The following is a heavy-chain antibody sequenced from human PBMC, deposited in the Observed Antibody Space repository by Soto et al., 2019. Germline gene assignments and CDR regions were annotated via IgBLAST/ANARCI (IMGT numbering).Heavy chain of an antibody. CDR1: VGTFSSYA. CDR3: AGVFGAYHPKCFDP. D-gene: IGHD1-26*01. J-gene: IGHJ5*02. V-gene: IGHV1-69*13. Sequence: GASVKVSCKAAVGTFSSYAISWVRQAPGQGLEWMGGIIPIFGTANYAQKFQGRVTITADESTSRAYMALSSLRSAARAVYYCAGVFGAYHPKCFDPSCKRPLVTLFS. CDR2: IIPIFGTA.